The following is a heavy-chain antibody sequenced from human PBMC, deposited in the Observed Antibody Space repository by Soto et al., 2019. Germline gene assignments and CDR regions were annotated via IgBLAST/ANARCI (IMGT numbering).Heavy chain of an antibody. Sequence: QVTLKESGPVLVKPTETLTLRCTVSGLSITDSEMGVSWIRQPPGQPLEWLAYIDSSGEKSYRTFLKSRLAISKDTSKSQIVLTMTNMDPADTATYYCARRHLAVAVSPWFDPWGQGIPVTVSS. CDR3: ARRHLAVAVSPWFDP. J-gene: IGHJ5*02. CDR2: IDSSGEK. D-gene: IGHD6-19*01. V-gene: IGHV2-26*01. CDR1: GLSITDSEMG.